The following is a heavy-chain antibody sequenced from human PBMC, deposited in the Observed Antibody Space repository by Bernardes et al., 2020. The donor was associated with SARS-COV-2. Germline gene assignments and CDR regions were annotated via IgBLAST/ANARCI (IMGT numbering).Heavy chain of an antibody. CDR2: LSYGGNT. Sequence: SETLSLTCSVSGDSINSASYRWGWIRQAPGKGLEWIGSLSYGGNTYYTPSLRSRVTMSVDTSKNQFSLNLSSVTAADTAVYHCARVSSAYPYYFDSWGQGALVTVSS. V-gene: IGHV4-39*01. CDR1: GDSINSASYR. J-gene: IGHJ4*02. CDR3: ARVSSAYPYYFDS. D-gene: IGHD3-22*01.